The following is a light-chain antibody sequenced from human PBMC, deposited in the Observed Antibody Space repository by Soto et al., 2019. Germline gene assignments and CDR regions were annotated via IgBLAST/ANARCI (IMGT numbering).Light chain of an antibody. CDR2: GAS. Sequence: EIVFTQSPGTLSLSPGERATLYCRASQSVSSNYLAWYQHKPGQAPRLLFYGASSRATDIPDRFSGSGSGTDFTLTISRLEPEDSAVYYCQQYGNSPMYSFGQGTKLELK. CDR1: QSVSSNY. CDR3: QQYGNSPMYS. V-gene: IGKV3-20*01. J-gene: IGKJ2*03.